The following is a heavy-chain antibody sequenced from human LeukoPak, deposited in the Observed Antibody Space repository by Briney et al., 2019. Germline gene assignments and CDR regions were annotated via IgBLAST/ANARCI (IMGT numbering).Heavy chain of an antibody. CDR1: GFTFSSYA. Sequence: GGSLRLSCAASGFTFSSYAMSWVRQAPGKGLEWVSAISGSGGSTYYADSVKGRFTISRDNSKNTLYQQMNSLRAEDTAVYYCAKGIVVVPAAIPWRRRGDAFDIWGQGTMVTVSS. D-gene: IGHD2-2*02. J-gene: IGHJ3*02. CDR3: AKGIVVVPAAIPWRRRGDAFDI. V-gene: IGHV3-23*01. CDR2: ISGSGGST.